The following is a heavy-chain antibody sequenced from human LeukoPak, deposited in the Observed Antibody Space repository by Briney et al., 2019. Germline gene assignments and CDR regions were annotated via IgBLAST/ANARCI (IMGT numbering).Heavy chain of an antibody. CDR1: GYTFTSYG. J-gene: IGHJ4*02. CDR3: ARVSTVTTSDFDY. D-gene: IGHD4-17*01. CDR2: ISAYNGNA. V-gene: IGHV1-18*01. Sequence: ASVKVSCKASGYTFTSYGISWVRQAPGQGLEWVGWISAYNGNANYAQKLQGRVTMTTDTSTSTAYTELRSLRSDDTAVYYCARVSTVTTSDFDYWGQGTLVTVSS.